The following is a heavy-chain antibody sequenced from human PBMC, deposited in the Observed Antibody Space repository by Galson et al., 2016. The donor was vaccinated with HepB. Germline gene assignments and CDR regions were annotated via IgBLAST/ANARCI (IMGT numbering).Heavy chain of an antibody. CDR1: GGSVSYYY. Sequence: ETLSLTCAVYGGSVSYYYCNWIRQPPGKGLERIGEINHSGSTTSNPSLKSRVTMSVDTSNNQFSLKLTSVTAADTAVYYCARGTVPAGRGSLTFDPWGQGTLVTVSS. J-gene: IGHJ5*02. CDR2: INHSGST. V-gene: IGHV4-34*01. D-gene: IGHD2-2*01. CDR3: ARGTVPAGRGSLTFDP.